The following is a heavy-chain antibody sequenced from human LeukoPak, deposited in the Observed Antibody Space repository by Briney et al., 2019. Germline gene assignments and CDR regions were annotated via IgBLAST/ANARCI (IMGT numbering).Heavy chain of an antibody. CDR2: ISSSSSTI. D-gene: IGHD5-24*01. CDR1: GFTFSSYS. Sequence: GGSLRLSCAASGFTFSSYSMNWVRQAPGKGLEWVPYISSSSSTIYYADSVKGRFTISRDNAKNSLYLQMNSLRAEDTAVYYCARDLGDGYNPYGGYWGQGTLVTVSS. J-gene: IGHJ4*02. CDR3: ARDLGDGYNPYGGY. V-gene: IGHV3-48*01.